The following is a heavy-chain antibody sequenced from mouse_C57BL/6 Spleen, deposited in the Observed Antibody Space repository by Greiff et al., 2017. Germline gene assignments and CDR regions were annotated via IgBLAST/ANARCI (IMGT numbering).Heavy chain of an antibody. Sequence: QVQLKQPGAELVMPGASVKLSCKASGYTFTSYWMHWVKQRPGQGLEWIGEIDPSDSYTNYNQKFKGKSTLTVDKSSSTAYMQLSSLTSEDSAVYYCARRTDYDYDSWYFDVWGTGTTVTVSS. CDR2: IDPSDSYT. J-gene: IGHJ1*03. CDR1: GYTFTSYW. V-gene: IGHV1-69*01. CDR3: ARRTDYDYDSWYFDV. D-gene: IGHD2-4*01.